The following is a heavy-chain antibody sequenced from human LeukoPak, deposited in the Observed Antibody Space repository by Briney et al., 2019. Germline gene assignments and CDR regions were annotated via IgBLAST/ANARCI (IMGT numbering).Heavy chain of an antibody. CDR3: AREPGSSSWFDY. CDR1: GGSISNGDYY. CDR2: IYYGGSA. J-gene: IGHJ4*02. Sequence: KPSQTLSLTCTVSGGSISNGDYYWSWIRQPPGKGLEWIGYIYYGGSAYYNPSLKSRVTISVDTSKNQLSLNLTSMTAADTAVYYCAREPGSSSWFDYWGQGTLVTVSS. D-gene: IGHD6-13*01. V-gene: IGHV4-30-4*08.